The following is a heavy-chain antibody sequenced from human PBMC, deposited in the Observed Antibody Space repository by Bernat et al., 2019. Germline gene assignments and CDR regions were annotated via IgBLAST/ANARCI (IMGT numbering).Heavy chain of an antibody. CDR3: ARVRSGGCSGGSCYYYYYGMDV. CDR2: TNPNSGGT. CDR1: GYTFTAYY. Sequence: QVQLVQSGAEVKDPGASVKVSCKASGYTFTAYYIHWVRQAPGQGLEWMGWTNPNSGGTNYAQKFQGRVTMTRDTSINTAYMELSGLRSDDTAVYYRARVRSGGCSGGSCYYYYYGMDVWGQGTTVTVSS. D-gene: IGHD2-15*01. V-gene: IGHV1-2*02. J-gene: IGHJ6*02.